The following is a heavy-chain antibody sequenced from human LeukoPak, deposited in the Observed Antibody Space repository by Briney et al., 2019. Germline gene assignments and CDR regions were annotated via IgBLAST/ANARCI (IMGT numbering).Heavy chain of an antibody. Sequence: ASVKVSCKASGGTFSSYVINWVRQAPGQGLEWMGGIIPIFGTANYAQKCQGRVTIIADKSTSTAYMELSSLRSEDTAVYYCARGGAALFFDYWGQGTLVTVSS. J-gene: IGHJ4*02. CDR2: IIPIFGTA. CDR3: ARGGAALFFDY. CDR1: GGTFSSYV. D-gene: IGHD6-6*01. V-gene: IGHV1-69*06.